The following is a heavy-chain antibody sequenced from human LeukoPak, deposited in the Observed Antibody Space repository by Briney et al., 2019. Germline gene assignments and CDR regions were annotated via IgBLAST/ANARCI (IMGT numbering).Heavy chain of an antibody. V-gene: IGHV3-30*03. Sequence: GRSLRLSCAASGFTFSSYGMHWVRQAPGKGLEWVALISYDGSNKYYADSVKGRFTISRDSSKNTLYLQMDSLRPEDTVVYYCARRGGSYFDYWGQGTLVTVSS. J-gene: IGHJ4*02. CDR2: ISYDGSNK. D-gene: IGHD3-16*01. CDR1: GFTFSSYG. CDR3: ARRGGSYFDY.